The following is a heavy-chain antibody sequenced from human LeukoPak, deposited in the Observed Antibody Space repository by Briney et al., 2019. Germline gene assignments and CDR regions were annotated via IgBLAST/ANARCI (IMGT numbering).Heavy chain of an antibody. CDR3: AKDGDVVVPAAMRDYYYYGMDV. Sequence: GGSLRLSCAASGFTFSSYAMSWVRQAPGKGLEWVSAISGSGGSTYYADSVKGRFTISRDNSKSTLYLQMNSLRAEDTAVYYCAKDGDVVVPAAMRDYYYYGMDVWGQGTTVTVSS. CDR2: ISGSGGST. D-gene: IGHD2-2*01. J-gene: IGHJ6*02. V-gene: IGHV3-23*01. CDR1: GFTFSSYA.